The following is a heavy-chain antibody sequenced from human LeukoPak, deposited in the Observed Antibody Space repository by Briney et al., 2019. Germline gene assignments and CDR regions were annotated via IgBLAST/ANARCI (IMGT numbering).Heavy chain of an antibody. CDR3: TTAPRRGDP. J-gene: IGHJ5*02. V-gene: IGHV3-15*01. Sequence: GGSLRLSCAASGFTFSGSAMHWVRQASGKGLEWVGRIKSKTDGGTTDYAAPVKGRFTISRDDSKNTLYLQMNSLKTEDTAVYYCTTAPRRGDPWGQGTLVTVSS. CDR2: IKSKTDGGTT. CDR1: GFTFSGSA. D-gene: IGHD3-10*01.